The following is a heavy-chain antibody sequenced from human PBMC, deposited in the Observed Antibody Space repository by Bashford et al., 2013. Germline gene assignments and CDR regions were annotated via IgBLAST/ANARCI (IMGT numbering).Heavy chain of an antibody. D-gene: IGHD6-13*01. CDR3: ARDVSTWTFDF. CDR1: GFTFSDHY. Sequence: GGSLRLSCTASGFTFSDHYMDWVRQAPGKGLEWVGRSTNKGNNYTPEYAASVKGRFTISRDDSKSSLYLQMNSLRTEDTAVYYCARDVSTWTFDFWGQGTLVTVSS. V-gene: IGHV3-72*01. J-gene: IGHJ4*02. CDR2: STNKGNNYTP.